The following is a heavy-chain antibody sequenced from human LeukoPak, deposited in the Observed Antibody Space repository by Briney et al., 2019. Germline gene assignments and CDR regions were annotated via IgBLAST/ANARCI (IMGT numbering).Heavy chain of an antibody. D-gene: IGHD4-17*01. CDR2: VSYDGSNK. J-gene: IGHJ4*02. CDR1: GVIFNNFA. V-gene: IGHV3-30-3*01. Sequence: GGSLRLSCAASGVIFNNFAFHWVRQAPGKGLEWVAAVSYDGSNKYYADSVRGRLTISRDNSKNTLYLQMNSLRAVDTAVYYCARAGGADGDYHYFDYWGQGTLVTVSS. CDR3: ARAGGADGDYHYFDY.